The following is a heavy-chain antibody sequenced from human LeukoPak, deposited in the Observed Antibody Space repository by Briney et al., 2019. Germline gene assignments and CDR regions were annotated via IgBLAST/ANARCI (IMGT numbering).Heavy chain of an antibody. V-gene: IGHV1-2*02. D-gene: IGHD3-3*01. CDR1: RYTFTGYY. Sequence: ASVKVSCKASRYTFTGYYMHWVRQAPGQGLEWMGWINPSSGGTNYAQKFQGRVTMTSDTSISTAYMELSSLRSEDTAVYYCARHREDRVCYWDWRGYRRGGGWGQGNLGNVS. CDR3: ARHREDRVCYWDWRGYRRGGG. J-gene: IGHJ1*01. CDR2: INPSSGGT.